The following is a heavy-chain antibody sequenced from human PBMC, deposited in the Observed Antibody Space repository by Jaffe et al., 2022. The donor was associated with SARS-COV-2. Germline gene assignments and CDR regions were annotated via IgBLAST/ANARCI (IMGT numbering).Heavy chain of an antibody. Sequence: EVQLVESGGGLVQPGGSLRLSCVASGFTFSSYSMNWVRQAPGKGLEWVSYISSSGSTIYYADSVKGRFTISRDNAKNSLYLQMNSLRDEDTAVYYCASYDFRTPRPDYWGQGTLVTVSS. CDR3: ASYDFRTPRPDY. D-gene: IGHD3-3*01. CDR2: ISSSGSTI. J-gene: IGHJ4*02. CDR1: GFTFSSYS. V-gene: IGHV3-48*02.